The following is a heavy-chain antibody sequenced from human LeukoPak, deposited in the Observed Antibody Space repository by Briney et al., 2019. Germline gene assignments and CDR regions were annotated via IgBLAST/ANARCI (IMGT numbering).Heavy chain of an antibody. D-gene: IGHD3/OR15-3a*01. CDR1: GGSISSHY. Sequence: PSETLSLTCTVSGGSISSHYWSWIRQPPGKGLDWIGFIYYSGSTNYNPSLKRRVTISLDTSKNHFSLKLMSVTAADTAVYYCARVKADSDFRTGYLAYWGQATLVTAPS. V-gene: IGHV4-59*11. J-gene: IGHJ4*02. CDR2: IYYSGST. CDR3: ARVKADSDFRTGYLAY.